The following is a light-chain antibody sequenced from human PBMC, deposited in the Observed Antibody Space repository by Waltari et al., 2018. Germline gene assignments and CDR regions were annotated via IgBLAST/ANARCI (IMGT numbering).Light chain of an antibody. CDR2: SSN. Sequence: QSVLTQPPSASGTPGQRVTISWSGSSSNIGSNTVNCYQQLPGTAPKLLIYSSNQRPSGFPDRFSGSKSGTSASLAISGLQSEDEADYYCAAWDDSLNGRVFGGGTKLTVL. CDR3: AAWDDSLNGRV. J-gene: IGLJ3*02. V-gene: IGLV1-44*01. CDR1: SSNIGSNT.